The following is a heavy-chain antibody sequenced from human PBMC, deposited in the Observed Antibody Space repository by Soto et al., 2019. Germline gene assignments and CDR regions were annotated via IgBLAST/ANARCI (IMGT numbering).Heavy chain of an antibody. CDR1: GGSINSGTYS. Sequence: QLQLQESGSGLVKPSQTLSLTCAVSGGSINSGTYSWNWIRQPPGKGLEWIGYIYHSGSTYYNPYLKRRVPLSVDRSKNQFSLKLSSVTAADTAVYYCARRDWEGYFDYWGQGTLVTVSS. V-gene: IGHV4-30-2*01. J-gene: IGHJ4*02. CDR3: ARRDWEGYFDY. D-gene: IGHD1-26*01. CDR2: IYHSGST.